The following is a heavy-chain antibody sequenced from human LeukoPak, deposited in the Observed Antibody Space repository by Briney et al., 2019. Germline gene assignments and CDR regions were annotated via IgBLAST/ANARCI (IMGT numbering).Heavy chain of an antibody. CDR3: ARAYSSFDY. D-gene: IGHD6-13*01. V-gene: IGHV4-59*01. J-gene: IGHJ4*02. Sequence: PSETLSLTCTVSGGSISTYTWNWIRQPPGKGLEWIGNFYYSGSTNYNPSLKSRVTISVDMSKNQFSLKLTSVTAADTAVYYCARAYSSFDYWGQGTLVTVSS. CDR1: GGSISTYT. CDR2: FYYSGST.